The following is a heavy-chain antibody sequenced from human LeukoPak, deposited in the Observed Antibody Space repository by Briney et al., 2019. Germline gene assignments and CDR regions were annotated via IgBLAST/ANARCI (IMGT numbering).Heavy chain of an antibody. V-gene: IGHV3-66*01. CDR2: IYSGGAT. CDR1: GFTVSNNY. CDR3: ARDPPAVAANTYG. D-gene: IGHD6-6*01. Sequence: QPGGSLRLSCAASGFTVSNNYIRWVRQAPGKGLERVSLIYSGGATFYADAVKGRFTISRDGSRNTLYLQMNSLRAEDTAVYYCARDPPAVAANTYGWGQGTLVTVSS. J-gene: IGHJ4*02.